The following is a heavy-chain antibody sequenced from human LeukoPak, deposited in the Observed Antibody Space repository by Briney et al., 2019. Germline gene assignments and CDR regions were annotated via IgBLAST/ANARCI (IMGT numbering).Heavy chain of an antibody. J-gene: IGHJ4*02. V-gene: IGHV5-51*01. D-gene: IGHD6-19*01. CDR1: GYNFTNYW. Sequence: GESLKISCKGFGYNFTNYWIGWVRPMPEKGLEWMGIIYPGDSNTRYSPSFQGQVTISADKSISTAYLQWSSLKASDTAMYYCARRSGWSPYYFDYWGQGTLVTVSS. CDR2: IYPGDSNT. CDR3: ARRSGWSPYYFDY.